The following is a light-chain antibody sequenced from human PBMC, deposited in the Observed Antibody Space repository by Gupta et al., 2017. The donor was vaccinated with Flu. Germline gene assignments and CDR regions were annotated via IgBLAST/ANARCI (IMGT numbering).Light chain of an antibody. Sequence: VLTQSPLSLPVTLGQPASISCTSSQSLVYSDGNTYLYWFHQRPGQSPRRLIYQVSNRDSGVPDRFSGSGSGTNFTLKISKVEAEDVGIYYCVQTTIWLTFGRGTXVEVK. V-gene: IGKV2-30*01. CDR2: QVS. CDR1: QSLVYSDGNTY. CDR3: VQTTIWLT. J-gene: IGKJ4*01.